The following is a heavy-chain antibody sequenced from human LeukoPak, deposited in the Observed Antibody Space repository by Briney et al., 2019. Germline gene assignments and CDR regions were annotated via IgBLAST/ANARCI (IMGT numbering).Heavy chain of an antibody. CDR1: GFTFSSYA. Sequence: GGSLRLSCAASGFTFSSYAMSWVRQAPGKGLLWVSRINSDGSSTSYADSVKGRFTISRDNAKNTLYLQMNSLRAEDTALYYCARVSYIYGSAFDYWGQGTLVTVSS. CDR2: INSDGSST. D-gene: IGHD5-18*01. J-gene: IGHJ4*02. V-gene: IGHV3-74*01. CDR3: ARVSYIYGSAFDY.